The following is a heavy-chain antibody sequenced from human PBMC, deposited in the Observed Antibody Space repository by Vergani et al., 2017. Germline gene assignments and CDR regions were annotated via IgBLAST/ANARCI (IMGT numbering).Heavy chain of an antibody. CDR1: GGSISSSSYY. V-gene: IGHV4-39*01. CDR2: IYYSGST. Sequence: QLQLQESGPGLVKPSETLSLTCTVSGGSISSSSYYWGWIRQPPGKGLEWIGGIYYSGSTYYNPSLKSRVTISVDTSKNQFSLKLSSVTAADTAVYYCARVAVVVAGTAAYWGQGTLVTVSS. D-gene: IGHD6-19*01. CDR3: ARVAVVVAGTAAY. J-gene: IGHJ4*02.